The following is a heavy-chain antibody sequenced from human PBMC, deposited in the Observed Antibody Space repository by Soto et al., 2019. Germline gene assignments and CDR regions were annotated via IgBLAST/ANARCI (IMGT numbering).Heavy chain of an antibody. J-gene: IGHJ5*02. CDR2: INAGNGNT. V-gene: IGHV1-3*01. CDR3: ARGVGSGTYYNQYNWFDP. D-gene: IGHD3-10*01. CDR1: GYTFSSYA. Sequence: ASVKVSCKASGYTFSSYAMDWVRQAPGQRLEWMGWINAGNGNTKYSQKFQGRVTITRDTSASTAYMELRSLRSEDTAVYYCARGVGSGTYYNQYNWFDPWGQGTLVTVS.